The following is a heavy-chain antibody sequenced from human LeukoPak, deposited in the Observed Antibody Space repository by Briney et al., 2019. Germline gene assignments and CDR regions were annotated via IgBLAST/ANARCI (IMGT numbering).Heavy chain of an antibody. J-gene: IGHJ4*02. CDR3: GRGGQVSTVSYLDS. CDR2: IIPVLRKT. CDR1: GYTFSTYT. Sequence: ASVKVSCKTSGYTFSTYTSNWVRQAPGQGLQWMGRIIPVLRKTNYAQKFQGRVTIAADACTDTASMGLSSLGSENTAVYYCGRGGQVSTVSYLDSWGPGSLVIVSA. D-gene: IGHD1-26*01. V-gene: IGHV1-69*08.